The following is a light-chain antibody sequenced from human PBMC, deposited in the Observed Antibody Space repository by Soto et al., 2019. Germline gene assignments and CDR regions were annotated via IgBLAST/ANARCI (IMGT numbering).Light chain of an antibody. V-gene: IGLV2-14*01. CDR1: SSDVGGYNY. Sequence: QSALTQPASVSGSPGQSITISCTGTSSDVGGYNYVSGYQQHPGKAPKLMIYEVSNRPLGVSNRFSGSKSGNTASLTISGLQAYDEADYYCSSYTSSSTLVVFGAGTKLTVL. CDR3: SSYTSSSTLVV. J-gene: IGLJ2*01. CDR2: EVS.